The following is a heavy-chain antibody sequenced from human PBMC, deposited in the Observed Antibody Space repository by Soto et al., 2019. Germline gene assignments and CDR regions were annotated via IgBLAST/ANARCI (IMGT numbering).Heavy chain of an antibody. CDR1: GYTFTGYY. J-gene: IGHJ6*02. CDR3: ARDSSGSGSYYTVGYYYYGMDV. CDR2: INPNSGGT. Sequence: GASVKVSCKASGYTFTGYYMHWVRQAPGQGLEWMGWINPNSGGTNYAQKFQGWVTMTRDTSISTAYMELSRLRSDDTAVYYCARDSSGSGSYYTVGYYYYGMDVWGQGTTVTVSS. V-gene: IGHV1-2*04. D-gene: IGHD3-10*01.